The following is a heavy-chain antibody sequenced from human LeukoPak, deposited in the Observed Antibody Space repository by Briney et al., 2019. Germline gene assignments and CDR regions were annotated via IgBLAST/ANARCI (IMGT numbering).Heavy chain of an antibody. CDR1: GGSFSDYY. CDR2: INHSGTS. V-gene: IGHV4-34*01. J-gene: IGHJ4*02. D-gene: IGHD3-22*01. CDR3: ARSYYYDGFDYSLGF. Sequence: ASETLSLTCAVYGGSFSDYYWSWVRQSPGKGLEWIGEINHSGTSRNNLSLKNRLTISMDTSKNQFSLKLRSVTAADTAKYYCARSYYYDGFDYSLGFWGQGTLVTVSS.